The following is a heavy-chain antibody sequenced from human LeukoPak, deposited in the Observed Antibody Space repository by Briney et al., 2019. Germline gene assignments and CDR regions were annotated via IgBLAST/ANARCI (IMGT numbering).Heavy chain of an antibody. J-gene: IGHJ3*01. CDR2: INGGGDAT. CDR3: ARCTASCYANAFDV. CDR1: GLSFDDYG. D-gene: IGHD2-2*01. Sequence: GGSLRLSCAASGLSFDDYGMSWVRQAPGKRLEWVSAINGGGDATEYADSVKGRFTISRDNSKNTLYLQMNSLRPEDTAVYYCARCTASCYANAFDVWGQGTLLTVSS. V-gene: IGHV3-23*01.